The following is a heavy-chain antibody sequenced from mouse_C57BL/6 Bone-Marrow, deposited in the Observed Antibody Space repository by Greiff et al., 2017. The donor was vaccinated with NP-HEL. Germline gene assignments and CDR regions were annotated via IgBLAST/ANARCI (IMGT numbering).Heavy chain of an antibody. D-gene: IGHD2-4*01. CDR3: ARAYYDPAWFAY. CDR1: GFTFSSYA. V-gene: IGHV5-4*03. J-gene: IGHJ3*01. CDR2: ISDGGSYT. Sequence: EVMLVESGGGLVKPGGSLKLSCAASGFTFSSYAMSWVRQTPEKRLEWVATISDGGSYTYYPDNVKGRFTISRDNAKNNLYLQMSHLKSEVTAMYYCARAYYDPAWFAYWGQGTLVTVSA.